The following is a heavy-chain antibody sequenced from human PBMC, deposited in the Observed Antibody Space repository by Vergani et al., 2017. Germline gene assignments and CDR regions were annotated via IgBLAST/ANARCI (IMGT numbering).Heavy chain of an antibody. J-gene: IGHJ4*02. CDR1: GFTFSSYA. D-gene: IGHD2-2*01. CDR3: AKDVAIVVVPAAIGFGY. Sequence: EVQLLESGGGLVQPGGSLRLSCAASGFTFSSYAMRWVRQAPGKGLEWVPAISGSGGSTYYADSVKGRFTISRDNSKNTLYLQMNSLRAEDTAVYYCAKDVAIVVVPAAIGFGYWGQGTLVTVSS. V-gene: IGHV3-23*01. CDR2: ISGSGGST.